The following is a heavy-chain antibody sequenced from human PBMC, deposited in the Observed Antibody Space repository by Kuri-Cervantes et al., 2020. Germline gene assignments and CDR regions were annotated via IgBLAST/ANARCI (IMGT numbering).Heavy chain of an antibody. CDR1: GFTFDDYA. CDR3: ASSPAVYYDILTGYYISMYFDY. D-gene: IGHD3-9*01. CDR2: ISWNSGSI. V-gene: IGHV3-9*01. J-gene: IGHJ4*02. Sequence: GGSLRLSCAASGFTFDDYAMHWVRQAPGKGLEWVSGISWNSGSIGYADSVKGRFTISRDNAKNSLYLQMNSLRAEDTAVYYCASSPAVYYDILTGYYISMYFDYWGQGTLVTVSS.